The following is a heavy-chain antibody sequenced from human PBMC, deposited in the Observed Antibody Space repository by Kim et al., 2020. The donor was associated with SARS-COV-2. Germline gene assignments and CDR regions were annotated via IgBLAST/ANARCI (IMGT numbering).Heavy chain of an antibody. V-gene: IGHV4-31*03. J-gene: IGHJ4*02. CDR2: IYYSGST. CDR1: GGSISSGGYY. CDR3: ARYSSTSGDSSGYFDY. Sequence: SETLSLTCTVSGGSISSGGYYWSWIRQHPGKGLEWIGYIYYSGSTYYNPSLKSRVTISVDTSKNQFSLKLSSVTAADTAVYYCARYSSTSGDSSGYFDYWGQGTLVTVAS. D-gene: IGHD3-22*01.